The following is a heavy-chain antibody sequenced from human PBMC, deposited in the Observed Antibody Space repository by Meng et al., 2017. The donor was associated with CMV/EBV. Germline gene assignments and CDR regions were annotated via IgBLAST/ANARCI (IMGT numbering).Heavy chain of an antibody. CDR1: GGSISSSSYY. Sequence: GSLRLSCTVSGGSISSSSYYWGWIRQPPGKGLEWIGSIYYSGSTYDNPSLKSRVTISVDTSKNQFSLKLSSVTAADTAVYYCARLDGDGGQDYWGQGTLVTVSS. CDR3: ARLDGDGGQDY. V-gene: IGHV4-39*01. D-gene: IGHD5-24*01. CDR2: IYYSGST. J-gene: IGHJ4*02.